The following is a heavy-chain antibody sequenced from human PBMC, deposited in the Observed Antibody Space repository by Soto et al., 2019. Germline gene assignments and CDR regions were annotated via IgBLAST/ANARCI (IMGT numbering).Heavy chain of an antibody. CDR1: GFTVSSNY. CDR2: IYSGGNT. V-gene: IGHV3-66*01. Sequence: EVQMVESGGGLVQPGGALRLSCAASGFTVSSNYMSWVRQAPGKGLEWVSVIYSGGNTYYADSVKGRFTISRDNSKNTLYLQMNSLRAEDTAVYFCASDNGGLIDYWGQGTLVTVSS. D-gene: IGHD2-8*01. J-gene: IGHJ4*02. CDR3: ASDNGGLIDY.